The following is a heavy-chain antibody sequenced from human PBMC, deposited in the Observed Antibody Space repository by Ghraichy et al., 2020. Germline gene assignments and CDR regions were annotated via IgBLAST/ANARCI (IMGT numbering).Heavy chain of an antibody. D-gene: IGHD5-18*01. V-gene: IGHV4-39*07. Sequence: SETLSLTCTVSGGSISSSSYYWGWIRQPPGKGLEWIGSIYYSGSTYYNPSLKSRVTISVDTSKNQFSLKLSSVTAADTAVYYCASIVDTAMRVYWGQGTLVTVSS. CDR1: GGSISSSSYY. CDR3: ASIVDTAMRVY. J-gene: IGHJ4*02. CDR2: IYYSGST.